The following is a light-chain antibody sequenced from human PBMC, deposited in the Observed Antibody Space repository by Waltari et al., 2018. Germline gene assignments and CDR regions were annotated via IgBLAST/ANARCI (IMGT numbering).Light chain of an antibody. J-gene: IGKJ1*01. CDR2: KAS. CDR1: QGIGIG. V-gene: IGKV1-5*03. Sequence: DIQMTQSPSTLSASVGATVTITCRASQGIGIGLAWDQQHPGSAPKILIYKASILQTGVPSRFSGSGSGTEFTLTIANLQPDDFATYFCHQCNTYSTFGQGTKVEIK. CDR3: HQCNTYST.